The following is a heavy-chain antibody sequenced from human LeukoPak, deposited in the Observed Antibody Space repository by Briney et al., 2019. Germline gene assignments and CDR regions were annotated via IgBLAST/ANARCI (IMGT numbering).Heavy chain of an antibody. D-gene: IGHD3-22*01. CDR1: GDSISNYY. J-gene: IGHJ4*02. CDR3: ARDGDYYDSSGSFDS. V-gene: IGHV4-4*07. Sequence: ASETLSLTCTVSGDSISNYYWSWIRQPAGKGLEWIGRYYTSESTDYIPSLKSRVTMSVDTSKNQFFLKLSSVTAADTAVYYCARDGDYYDSSGSFDSWGQGTLVTVSS. CDR2: YYTSEST.